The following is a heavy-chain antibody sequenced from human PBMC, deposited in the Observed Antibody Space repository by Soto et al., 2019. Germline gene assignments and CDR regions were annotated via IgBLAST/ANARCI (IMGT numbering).Heavy chain of an antibody. V-gene: IGHV3-74*01. Sequence: GGSLRLSCVASGITVSSYWMHWVRQAPGKGLLWVSRINGSGTSTNYADSVKGRFTISRDNSKNTLYLQMNSLRAEDTAVYYFAKDPRRIVVVPAANYMDVWGKGTTVTVSS. CDR2: INGSGTST. J-gene: IGHJ6*03. CDR1: GITVSSYW. CDR3: AKDPRRIVVVPAANYMDV. D-gene: IGHD2-2*01.